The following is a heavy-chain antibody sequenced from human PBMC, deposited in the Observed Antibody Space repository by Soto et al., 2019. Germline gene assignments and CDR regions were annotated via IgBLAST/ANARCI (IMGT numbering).Heavy chain of an antibody. D-gene: IGHD6-13*01. J-gene: IGHJ6*02. V-gene: IGHV4-4*02. CDR3: AAGGYYYGMDV. CDR1: GGSISSSNW. Sequence: SETLSLTCAASGGSISSSNWWSWVRQPPGKGLEWIGEIYHSGSTNYNPSLKSRVTISVDKSKNQFSLKLSSVTAADTAVYYGAAGGYYYGMDVWGQGTTVTVSS. CDR2: IYHSGST.